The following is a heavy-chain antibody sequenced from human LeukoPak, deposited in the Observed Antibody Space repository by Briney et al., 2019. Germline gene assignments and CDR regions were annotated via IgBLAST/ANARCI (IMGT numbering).Heavy chain of an antibody. CDR1: GGSISSYY. CDR2: IYTSGST. D-gene: IGHD4-23*01. Sequence: SETLSLTCTVSGGSISSYYWSWIRQPAGKGLEWIGRIYTSGSTNYNPSLKSRVTMSVDTSNNQFSLKLSSVTAADTAVYYCARAYDYGGNSDYFDYWGQGTLVTVSS. V-gene: IGHV4-4*07. J-gene: IGHJ4*02. CDR3: ARAYDYGGNSDYFDY.